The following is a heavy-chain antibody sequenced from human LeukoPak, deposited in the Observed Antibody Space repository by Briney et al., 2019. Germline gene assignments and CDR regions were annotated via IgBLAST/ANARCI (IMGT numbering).Heavy chain of an antibody. J-gene: IGHJ4*02. V-gene: IGHV4-31*03. Sequence: KPSETLSLTCTVSGGSISSGGYYWSWIRQHPGKGLEWIGYIYYSGSTYYNPSLKGRVTISVDTSKNQFSLKLSSVTAADTAVYYCARSASWRYYFDYWGQGTLVTVSS. CDR3: ARSASWRYYFDY. CDR1: GGSISSGGYY. CDR2: IYYSGST.